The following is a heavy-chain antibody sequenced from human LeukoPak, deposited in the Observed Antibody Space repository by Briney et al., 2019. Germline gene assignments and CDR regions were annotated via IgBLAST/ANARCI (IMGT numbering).Heavy chain of an antibody. CDR1: GFSFSSYW. J-gene: IGHJ4*02. Sequence: PGGSLRLSCAASGFSFSSYWMSWVREAPGKGLEWVANIKQDGSEKYYVDSVKGRFTISRDNAKNSLYLQTNSLRAEDTAVYYCAKDQVRGYSYGIKDYWGQGTLVTVSS. V-gene: IGHV3-7*01. D-gene: IGHD5-18*01. CDR2: IKQDGSEK. CDR3: AKDQVRGYSYGIKDY.